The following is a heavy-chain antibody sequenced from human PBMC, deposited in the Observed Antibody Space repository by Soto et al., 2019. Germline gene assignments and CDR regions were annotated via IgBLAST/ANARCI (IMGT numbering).Heavy chain of an antibody. D-gene: IGHD1-26*01. CDR3: AHRPIVGAAI. V-gene: IGHV4-4*07. J-gene: IGHJ4*02. Sequence: TVSGGSISSYYWSWIRQSAGKGLEWLGRFYTTGTPNYNPSLKSRLSMSTDTSKNQFSLKLSSVTAADTAVYYCAHRPIVGAAIWGQGTLVTVSS. CDR1: GGSISSYY. CDR2: FYTTGTP.